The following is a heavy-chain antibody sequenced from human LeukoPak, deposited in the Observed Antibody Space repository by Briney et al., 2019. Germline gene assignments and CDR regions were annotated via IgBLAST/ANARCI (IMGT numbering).Heavy chain of an antibody. CDR1: GGSISSYY. V-gene: IGHV4-59*12. CDR3: ARGFLYGGNSATYFDY. CDR2: IYHSGST. J-gene: IGHJ4*02. Sequence: SETLSLTCTVSGGSISSYYWSWIRQPPGKGLEWIGYIYHSGSTYYNPSLKSRVTISVDRSKNQFSLKLSSVTAADTAVYYCARGFLYGGNSATYFDYWGQGTLVTVSS. D-gene: IGHD4-23*01.